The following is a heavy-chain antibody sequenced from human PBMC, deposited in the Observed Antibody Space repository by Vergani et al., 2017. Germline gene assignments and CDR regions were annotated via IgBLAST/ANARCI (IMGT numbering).Heavy chain of an antibody. V-gene: IGHV3-15*07. D-gene: IGHD3-3*01. CDR3: TRYYDFWSGYRFNYMDV. Sequence: EVQLVESGGGIVKPGGSLRLSCVASGFSFRNAWMNWVRRTPGKGLEWVGRIKSTFDRGTTDYAAPVKGRFTISRDDSKNTLYLQMNSLKTEDTAVYYCTRYYDFWSGYRFNYMDVWGKGTTVTVSS. CDR1: GFSFRNAW. CDR2: IKSTFDRGTT. J-gene: IGHJ6*03.